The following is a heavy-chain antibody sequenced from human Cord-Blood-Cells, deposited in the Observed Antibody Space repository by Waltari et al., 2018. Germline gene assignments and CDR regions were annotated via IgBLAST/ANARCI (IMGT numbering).Heavy chain of an antibody. Sequence: QVQLQQWGAGLLKPSETLSLTCAVYGGSFSGYYWSWIRHPPGKGLEWIGEINHSGSTNYNPSLKSRVTISVDTSKNQFSLKLSSVTAADTAVYYCARFIGVVVPAAIQNWFDPWGQGTLVTVSS. V-gene: IGHV4-34*01. D-gene: IGHD2-2*02. J-gene: IGHJ5*02. CDR3: ARFIGVVVPAAIQNWFDP. CDR2: INHSGST. CDR1: GGSFSGYY.